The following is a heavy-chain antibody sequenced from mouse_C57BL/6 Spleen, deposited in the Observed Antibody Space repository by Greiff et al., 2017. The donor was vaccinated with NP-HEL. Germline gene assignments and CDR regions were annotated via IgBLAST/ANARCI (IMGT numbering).Heavy chain of an antibody. CDR2: INPNNGGT. Sequence: VQLQQSGPELVKPGASVKISCKASGYTFTDYYMNWVKQSHGKSLEWIGDINPNNGGTSYNQKFKGKATLTVDKSSSTAYMELRSLTSEDSAVYYCARRGIEGAMDYWGQGTSVTVSS. J-gene: IGHJ4*01. CDR1: GYTFTDYY. CDR3: ARRGIEGAMDY. V-gene: IGHV1-26*01.